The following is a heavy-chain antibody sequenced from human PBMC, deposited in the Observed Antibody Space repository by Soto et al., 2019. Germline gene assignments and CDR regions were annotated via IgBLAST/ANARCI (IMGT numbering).Heavy chain of an antibody. CDR3: ARKSIAVAGYYYCCYGRGV. CDR2: IIPIFGTA. CDR1: GGTFSSYA. J-gene: IGHJ6*01. D-gene: IGHD6-19*01. V-gene: IGHV1-69*13. Sequence: ASVKVSCKASGGTFSSYAISWVRQAPGQGLEWMGGIIPIFGTANYAQKFQGRVTITADESTSTAYMELSSLRSEDTAVYYCARKSIAVAGYYYCCYGRGVWGQGSTVTVAS.